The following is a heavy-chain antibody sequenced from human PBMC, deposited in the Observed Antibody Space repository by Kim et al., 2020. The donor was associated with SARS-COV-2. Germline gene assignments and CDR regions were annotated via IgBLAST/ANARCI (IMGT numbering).Heavy chain of an antibody. J-gene: IGHJ4*02. CDR3: ARDGGGGYLDY. D-gene: IGHD3-16*01. V-gene: IGHV3-7*03. CDR2: K. Sequence: KYDVAPVKGRSTIPRENAKNSLYLQMNSLGVEDTAVYYCARDGGGGYLDYWGQGTLVTVSS.